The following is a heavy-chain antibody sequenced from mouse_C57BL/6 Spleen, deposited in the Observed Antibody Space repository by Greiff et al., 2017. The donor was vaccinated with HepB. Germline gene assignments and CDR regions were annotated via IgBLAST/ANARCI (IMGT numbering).Heavy chain of an antibody. Sequence: VQLQQSGPELVKPGASVKISCKASGYAFSSSWMNWVKQRPGKGLEWIGRIYPGDGDTNYNGKFKGKATLTADKSSIPAYMQLSSLTSEDSAVYFCARSRVVDYWGQGTTLTVSS. V-gene: IGHV1-82*01. CDR3: ARSRVVDY. J-gene: IGHJ2*01. CDR1: GYAFSSSW. CDR2: IYPGDGDT.